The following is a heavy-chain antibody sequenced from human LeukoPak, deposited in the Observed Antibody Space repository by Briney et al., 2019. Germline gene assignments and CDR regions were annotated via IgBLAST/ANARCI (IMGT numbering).Heavy chain of an antibody. CDR3: ASLISLGIAAAAENSDY. Sequence: MASETLSLTCAVYGGSFSGYYWSWIRQPPGKGLEWIGEINHSGSTNYNPSLKSRVTISVDTSKNQFSLKLSSVTAADTAVYYCASLISLGIAAAAENSDYWGQGTLVTVSS. CDR1: GGSFSGYY. D-gene: IGHD6-13*01. J-gene: IGHJ4*02. CDR2: INHSGST. V-gene: IGHV4-34*01.